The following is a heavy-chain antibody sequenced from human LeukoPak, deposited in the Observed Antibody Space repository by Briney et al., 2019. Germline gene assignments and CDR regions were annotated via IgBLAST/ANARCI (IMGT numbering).Heavy chain of an antibody. CDR1: GGSISSSDYY. V-gene: IGHV4-31*03. CDR3: ARDTDYGGNGYYYYGMDV. CDR2: VHHSGSA. Sequence: SQTPSLTCSVSGGSISSSDYYWSWIRQYPGKGLEWVGYVHHSGSASYNPSLKSRVTISGDTSKNQFSLKLSSVTAADTAVYYCARDTDYGGNGYYYYGMDVWGQGTTVTVSS. J-gene: IGHJ6*02. D-gene: IGHD4-23*01.